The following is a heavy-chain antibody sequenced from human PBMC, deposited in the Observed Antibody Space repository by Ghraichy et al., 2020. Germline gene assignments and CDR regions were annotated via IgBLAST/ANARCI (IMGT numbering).Heavy chain of an antibody. J-gene: IGHJ4*02. CDR3: ARDLLRGSSWGFDS. Sequence: GGSLRLSCAASGFTFSSYAMHWVRQAPGKGLEWVAAILYDGSKRYYANSVKGRFTISRDNAERTLYLHMNSLRTEDTAVYYCARDLLRGSSWGFDSWGQGTLVSVSS. CDR2: ILYDGSKR. CDR1: GFTFSSYA. V-gene: IGHV3-30-3*01. D-gene: IGHD6-13*01.